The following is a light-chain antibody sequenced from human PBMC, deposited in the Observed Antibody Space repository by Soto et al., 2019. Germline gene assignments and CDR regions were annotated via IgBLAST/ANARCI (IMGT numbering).Light chain of an antibody. CDR1: PGNGHF. CDR2: AAS. CDR3: QQYHSWPAT. Sequence: DIQVTQSPSSLAASLRDTGTITCRASPGNGHFFAWFQQKTGTAPKSLISAASSLQSGVPLKFSVSGSGTDINLTINSLQPEDVATYYCQQYHSWPATFGGGTKVEI. J-gene: IGKJ4*01. V-gene: IGKV1-16*02.